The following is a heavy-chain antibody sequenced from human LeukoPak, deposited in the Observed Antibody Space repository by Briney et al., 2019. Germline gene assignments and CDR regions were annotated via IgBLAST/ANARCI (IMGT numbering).Heavy chain of an antibody. D-gene: IGHD3-22*01. CDR3: ARHPNYYDSSGYYKGFDC. J-gene: IGHJ4*02. CDR2: VKQDGSEK. Sequence: GGSLRVSCAASGFTITSYCMMWVRQDPGKGLEWVACVKQDGSEKYYVDSVKGRFTISRDNAKNSLNLQMNSLRAEDTAVYYCARHPNYYDSSGYYKGFDCWGQGTLVTVSS. V-gene: IGHV3-7*03. CDR1: GFTITSYC.